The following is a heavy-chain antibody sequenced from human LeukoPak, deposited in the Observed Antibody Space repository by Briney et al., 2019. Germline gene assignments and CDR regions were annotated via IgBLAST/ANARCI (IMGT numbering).Heavy chain of an antibody. V-gene: IGHV3-7*01. D-gene: IGHD2-2*02. CDR1: GFPFSSYS. CDR2: IKPDGTTK. CDR3: ARGVVPAAIGYFDY. Sequence: LPGGSLRLSCAASGFPFSSYSMTWVRQAPGKGLEWVANIKPDGTTKFYVDSVKGRFTISRDSSKNTLYLQMNSLRAEDTAVYYCARGVVPAAIGYFDYWGQGTLVTVSS. J-gene: IGHJ4*02.